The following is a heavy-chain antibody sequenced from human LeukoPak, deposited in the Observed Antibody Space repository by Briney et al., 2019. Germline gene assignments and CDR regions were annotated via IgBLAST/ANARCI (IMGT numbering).Heavy chain of an antibody. CDR3: ARAPSGLDY. J-gene: IGHJ4*02. D-gene: IGHD2-15*01. Sequence: GGSLRLSCAVSGFTFSTHSMNWVRQAPGKGLEWVSYIISSSNTIYYADSVKGRFTISRDNAKNSLYLQMNSLRAEDTAVYYCARAPSGLDYWGQGILVTVSS. CDR2: IISSSNTI. CDR1: GFTFSTHS. V-gene: IGHV3-48*01.